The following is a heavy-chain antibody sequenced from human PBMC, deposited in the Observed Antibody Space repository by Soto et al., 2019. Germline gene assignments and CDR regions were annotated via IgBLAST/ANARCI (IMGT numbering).Heavy chain of an antibody. J-gene: IGHJ4*02. Sequence: PGGSLRLSCAASGFTFSNAWMNWVRQAPGKGLEWVGRIKSKTDGGTTDYAAPVKGRFTISRDDSKNTLYLQMNSLKTEDTAVYYCTTRLQQYVEMSPALAYYFDYWGQGTLVTSPQ. CDR1: GFTFSNAW. CDR3: TTRLQQYVEMSPALAYYFDY. D-gene: IGHD3-16*01. V-gene: IGHV3-15*07. CDR2: IKSKTDGGTT.